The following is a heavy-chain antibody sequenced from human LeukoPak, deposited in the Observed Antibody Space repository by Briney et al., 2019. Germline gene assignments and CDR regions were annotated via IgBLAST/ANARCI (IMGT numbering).Heavy chain of an antibody. CDR1: GFTFSSYS. J-gene: IGHJ4*02. CDR3: ARVGSSGWYYFDY. CDR2: ISSSSSYI. Sequence: PGGSLRLSCAASGFTFSSYSMNWVRQAPGKGLEWVSSISSSSSYIYYADSVKGRFTISRDNAKNSLYLQMISLRAEDTAVYYCARVGSSGWYYFDYWGQGTRVTVSS. V-gene: IGHV3-21*01. D-gene: IGHD6-19*01.